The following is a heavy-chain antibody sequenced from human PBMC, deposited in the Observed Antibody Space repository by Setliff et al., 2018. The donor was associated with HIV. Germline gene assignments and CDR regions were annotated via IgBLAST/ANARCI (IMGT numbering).Heavy chain of an antibody. CDR1: GGSISSGGYY. Sequence: SETLSLTCTVSGGSISSGGYYWSWIRQHPGKGLEWIGYIYYSGSTNYNPSLKSRVTISVDTSKNQFSLKLSSVTAADTAVYYCAADIVVVPAATRGAFDIWGQGTMVTVSS. CDR3: AADIVVVPAATRGAFDI. D-gene: IGHD2-2*01. V-gene: IGHV4-61*08. CDR2: IYYSGST. J-gene: IGHJ3*02.